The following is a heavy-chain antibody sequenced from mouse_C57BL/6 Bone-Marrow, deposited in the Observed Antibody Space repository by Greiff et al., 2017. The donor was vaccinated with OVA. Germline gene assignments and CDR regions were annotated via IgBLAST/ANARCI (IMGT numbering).Heavy chain of an antibody. J-gene: IGHJ4*01. CDR2: IYPGDGDT. CDR1: GYAFSSYW. D-gene: IGHD2-1*01. Sequence: QVQLKESGAELVKPGASVKISCKASGYAFSSYWMNWVKQRPGKGLEWIGQIYPGDGDTNYNGKFKGKATLTADKSSSTAYMQLSSLTSEDSAVYFCARGEAPIYYGNYYAMDYWGQGTSVTVSS. V-gene: IGHV1-80*01. CDR3: ARGEAPIYYGNYYAMDY.